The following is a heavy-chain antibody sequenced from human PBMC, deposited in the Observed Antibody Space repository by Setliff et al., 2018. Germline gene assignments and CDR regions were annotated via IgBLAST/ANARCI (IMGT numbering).Heavy chain of an antibody. CDR2: IYPGDSDT. CDR1: GYSFTTYW. D-gene: IGHD3-10*01. V-gene: IGHV5-51*01. CDR3: ARASRFGTIKYRGDYYMDV. J-gene: IGHJ6*03. Sequence: GESLKISCKASGYSFTTYWIGWVRQMPGKGLEWMGFIYPGDSDTRYSPSFQGQVTISSDKSINTAYLQWSSLKASDTALYYCARASRFGTIKYRGDYYMDVWGKGTTVTVPS.